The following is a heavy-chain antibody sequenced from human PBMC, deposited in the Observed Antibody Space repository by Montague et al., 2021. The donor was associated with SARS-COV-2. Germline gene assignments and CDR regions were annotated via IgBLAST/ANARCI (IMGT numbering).Heavy chain of an antibody. Sequence: SLRLSCAASGFTFSTFAMSWVRQAPGRGLEWVSSISGGVGHTYYADSVKGRFSVSRDNSENTVYLHLNSLKDEDTATYYCAKSFDSSGDMFERGADSWGQGTLVIVYS. D-gene: IGHD3-22*01. CDR1: GFTFSTFA. CDR3: AKSFDSSGDMFERGADS. V-gene: IGHV3-23*01. CDR2: ISGGVGHT. J-gene: IGHJ4*02.